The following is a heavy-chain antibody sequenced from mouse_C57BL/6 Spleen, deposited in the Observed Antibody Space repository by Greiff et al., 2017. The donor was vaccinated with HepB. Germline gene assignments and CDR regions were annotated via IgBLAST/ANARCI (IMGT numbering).Heavy chain of an antibody. V-gene: IGHV1-81*01. J-gene: IGHJ1*03. D-gene: IGHD1-1*01. Sequence: QVQLQQSGAELARPGASVKLSCKASGYTFTSYGISWVKQRTGQGLEWFGEIYPRSGNTYYNEKFKGKATLTADKSASTAYMELRSLTSEDSAVYFCARSGGYYGSSPWYFDVWGTGTTVTVSS. CDR2: IYPRSGNT. CDR1: GYTFTSYG. CDR3: ARSGGYYGSSPWYFDV.